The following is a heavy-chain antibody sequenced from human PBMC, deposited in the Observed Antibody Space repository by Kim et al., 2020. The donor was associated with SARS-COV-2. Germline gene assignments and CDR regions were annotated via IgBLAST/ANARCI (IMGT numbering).Heavy chain of an antibody. CDR3: AAESNPYYYYYGMDV. V-gene: IGHV1-58*01. Sequence: SVKVSCKASGFTFTSSAVQWVRQARGQRLEWIGWIVVGSGNTNYAQKFQERVTITRDMSTSTAYMELSSLRSEDTAVYYCAAESNPYYYYYGMDVWGQGTTVTVSS. CDR1: GFTFTSSA. CDR2: IVVGSGNT. J-gene: IGHJ6*02.